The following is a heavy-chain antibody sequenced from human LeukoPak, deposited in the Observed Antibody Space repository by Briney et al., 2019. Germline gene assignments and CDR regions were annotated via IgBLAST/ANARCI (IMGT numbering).Heavy chain of an antibody. CDR1: GGSISSSSYY. CDR3: ARQVTYCGGDCYSAFDY. V-gene: IGHV4-39*01. D-gene: IGHD2-21*02. Sequence: PSETLSLTCTVSGGSISSSSYYWGWIRPPPGKGLEWIGSIYYSGSTYYNPSLKSRVTISVDTSKNQFSLKLSSVTAADTAVYYCARQVTYCGGDCYSAFDYWGQGTLVTVSS. J-gene: IGHJ4*02. CDR2: IYYSGST.